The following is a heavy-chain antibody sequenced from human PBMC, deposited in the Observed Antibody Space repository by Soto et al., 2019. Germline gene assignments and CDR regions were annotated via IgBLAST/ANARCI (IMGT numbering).Heavy chain of an antibody. J-gene: IGHJ6*02. CDR3: VSNHLGTTAYGMDF. CDR1: GYTFTSYA. D-gene: IGHD1-7*01. Sequence: ASVKVSCKASGYTFTSYAMHWVRQAPGQRLEWMGWINAGNGNTKYSQKFQGRVTITRDTSASTAYMELSSLRSEDTAVYYCVSNHLGTTAYGMDFWGQGTTVTVSS. CDR2: INAGNGNT. V-gene: IGHV1-3*01.